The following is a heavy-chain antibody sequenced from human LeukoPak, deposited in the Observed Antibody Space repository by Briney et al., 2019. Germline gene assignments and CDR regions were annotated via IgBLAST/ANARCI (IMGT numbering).Heavy chain of an antibody. CDR1: DYSISSTYY. D-gene: IGHD3-10*01. J-gene: IGHJ5*02. CDR2: IYHSGST. CDR3: ARLPYGSGTKANP. V-gene: IGHV4-38-2*01. Sequence: SETLSLTCAVSDYSISSTYYWGWIRQPPGKGLEWIGSIYHSGSTFYNPSLKSRITISVDTSKNQFSLKLSSVTAADTAVYYCARLPYGSGTKANPWGQGTLVTVSS.